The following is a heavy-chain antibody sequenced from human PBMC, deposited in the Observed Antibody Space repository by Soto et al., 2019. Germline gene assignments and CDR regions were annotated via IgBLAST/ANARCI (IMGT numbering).Heavy chain of an antibody. CDR3: AKVRYSGWSLKWFDT. D-gene: IGHD6-19*01. CDR1: GFTFSSYA. J-gene: IGHJ5*02. CDR2: ISVSGGST. Sequence: GSXRRSCPECGFTFSSYAMSRVRQAPGKGLEWVSAISVSGGSTYYADSVKVRFTISRDNSKNTLYLQMNRLRAEDTAVYYCAKVRYSGWSLKWFDTWGQGTLVTVSS. V-gene: IGHV3-23*01.